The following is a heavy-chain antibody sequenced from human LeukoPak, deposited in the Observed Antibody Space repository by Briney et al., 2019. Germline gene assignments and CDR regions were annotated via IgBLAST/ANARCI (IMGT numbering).Heavy chain of an antibody. Sequence: ASVKVSCKTSGYSENFYGITWVRQVAGQGLEWMGWISAQHGQTEYAPNSQDRVTMTTDTSTSTAYMELRSLRSDDTAVYYCARDRFNSVVVITHFDYWGQGTLVTVSS. CDR3: ARDRFNSVVVITHFDY. V-gene: IGHV1-18*01. D-gene: IGHD3-22*01. CDR2: ISAQHGQT. CDR1: GYSENFYG. J-gene: IGHJ4*02.